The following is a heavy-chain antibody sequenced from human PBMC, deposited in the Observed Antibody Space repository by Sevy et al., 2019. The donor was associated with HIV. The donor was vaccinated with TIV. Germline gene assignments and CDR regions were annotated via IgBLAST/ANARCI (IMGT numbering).Heavy chain of an antibody. Sequence: GGSLRLSCAASGFTVSGNYMTWVRQAPGKGLEWVSVIYSGGGTYYADAVKGRFTISRDNSKNTLYLQINILRAEDTAVYYCARGRVSGSYRNDAFDIWGQGTIVTVSS. V-gene: IGHV3-53*01. CDR2: IYSGGGT. CDR3: ARGRVSGSYRNDAFDI. CDR1: GFTVSGNY. J-gene: IGHJ3*02. D-gene: IGHD3-16*02.